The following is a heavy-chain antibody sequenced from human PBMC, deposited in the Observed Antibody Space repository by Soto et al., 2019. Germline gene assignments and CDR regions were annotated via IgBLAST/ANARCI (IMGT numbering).Heavy chain of an antibody. J-gene: IGHJ6*02. CDR1: GYTFTSYA. V-gene: IGHV1-3*01. CDR3: ARSLASPYYYYGMDV. Sequence: QVPLVQSGAEVKKPGASVKVSCKASGYTFTSYAMHWVRQAPGQRLEWMGWINAGNGNTKYSQKFQGRVTITRDTSASTAYMELSSLRSEDTAVYYCARSLASPYYYYGMDVWGQGTTVTVSS. CDR2: INAGNGNT.